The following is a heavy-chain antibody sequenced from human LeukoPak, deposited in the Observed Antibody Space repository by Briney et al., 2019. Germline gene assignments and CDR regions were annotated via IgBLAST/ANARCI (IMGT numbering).Heavy chain of an antibody. Sequence: SETLSLTCSVSGGSISSYSWTWIRQPPGKGLEWIGYIYTSGSTNYNPSLKSRVTISVDTSKNQFSLKLSSVTAAGTAVYYCARLYVDTAMVIYYYYMDVWGKGTTVTVSS. D-gene: IGHD5-18*01. V-gene: IGHV4-4*09. CDR1: GGSISSYS. CDR2: IYTSGST. J-gene: IGHJ6*03. CDR3: ARLYVDTAMVIYYYYMDV.